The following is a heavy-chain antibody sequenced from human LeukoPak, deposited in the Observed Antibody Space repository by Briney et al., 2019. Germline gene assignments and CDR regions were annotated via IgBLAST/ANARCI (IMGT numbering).Heavy chain of an antibody. J-gene: IGHJ4*02. CDR2: INHSGST. Sequence: PSETLSLTCAVYGGSFSGYYWSWIRQPPGKGLEWIGEINHSGSTNYNPSLRSRVTISVDTSKNQFSLKLSSVTAADTAVYYCARGFWWIFGVAYYSXYWGXGTLVTVSS. CDR3: ARGFWWIFGVAYYSXY. D-gene: IGHD3-3*01. CDR1: GGSFSGYY. V-gene: IGHV4-34*01.